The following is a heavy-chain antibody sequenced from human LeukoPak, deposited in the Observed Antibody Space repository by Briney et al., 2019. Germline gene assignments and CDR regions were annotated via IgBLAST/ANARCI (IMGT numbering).Heavy chain of an antibody. V-gene: IGHV4-39*01. D-gene: IGHD6-19*01. J-gene: IGHJ5*02. CDR2: HYYSGST. Sequence: SETLSLTCTVSGGSINSSGYYWGWIRQPPGKGLEWIGSHYYSGSTYYNPSLKSRVIISVDTSKNQFSLKLNSVTAADTAVYYCAKSGQWLVDFVLAWGQGTLVTVSS. CDR1: GGSINSSGYY. CDR3: AKSGQWLVDFVLA.